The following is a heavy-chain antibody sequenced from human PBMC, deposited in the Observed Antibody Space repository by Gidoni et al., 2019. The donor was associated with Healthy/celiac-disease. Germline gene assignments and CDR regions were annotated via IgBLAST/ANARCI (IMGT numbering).Heavy chain of an antibody. D-gene: IGHD6-19*01. CDR3: TRGVGSSGWYGMFDY. CDR1: GVTFSSYA. V-gene: IGHV1-69*17. Sequence: SSVKVSCKASGVTFSSYAISWVRQAPGQGLEWMGGVIPIFDIVNYAQKFQGRVTITADKSTSTAYMELSSLRSEDTAVYYCTRGVGSSGWYGMFDYWGQGTLVTVSS. J-gene: IGHJ4*02. CDR2: VIPIFDIV.